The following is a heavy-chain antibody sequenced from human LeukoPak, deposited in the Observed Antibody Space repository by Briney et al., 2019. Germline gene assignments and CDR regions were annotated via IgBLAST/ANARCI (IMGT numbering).Heavy chain of an antibody. J-gene: IGHJ4*02. Sequence: AGGSLRLSCAVSGFTFSSYAMHWVRQAPGKGLEWVAVISYDGYNNYYADSVKGRFTISRDNSKNTVYLQMNNLRTEDTAGFYCARDRGGLRSDDLQGYYFDYWGQGARVAVSS. V-gene: IGHV3-30-3*01. CDR3: ARDRGGLRSDDLQGYYFDY. CDR1: GFTFSSYA. D-gene: IGHD3-16*01. CDR2: ISYDGYNN.